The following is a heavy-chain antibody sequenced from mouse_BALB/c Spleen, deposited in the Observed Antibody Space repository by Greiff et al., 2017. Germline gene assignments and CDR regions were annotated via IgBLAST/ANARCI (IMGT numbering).Heavy chain of an antibody. V-gene: IGHV2-6-7*01. J-gene: IGHJ4*01. CDR2: IWGDGST. CDR3: ARGAITGAMDY. Sequence: QVQLKESGPGLVAPSQSLSITCTVSGFSLTGYGVNWVRQPPGKGLEWLGMIWGDGSTDYNSALKSRLSISKDNSKSQVFLKMNSLQTDDTARYYCARGAITGAMDYWGQGTSVTVSS. D-gene: IGHD1-2*01. CDR1: GFSLTGYG.